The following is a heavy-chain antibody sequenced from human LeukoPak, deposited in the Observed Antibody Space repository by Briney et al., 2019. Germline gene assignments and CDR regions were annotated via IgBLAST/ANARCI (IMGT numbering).Heavy chain of an antibody. Sequence: SETLSLTCALNGGSFSGYYWSWIRQSQEKGLEYIGETNHGGSVNYNPSLKSRVTISVDKSKKQFSLKLSSVTAADTAVYYCASSGKGAGTYDILTGYYRRTYYFDYWGQGTLVTVSS. J-gene: IGHJ4*02. CDR1: GGSFSGYY. D-gene: IGHD3-9*01. V-gene: IGHV4-34*01. CDR3: ASSGKGAGTYDILTGYYRRTYYFDY. CDR2: TNHGGSV.